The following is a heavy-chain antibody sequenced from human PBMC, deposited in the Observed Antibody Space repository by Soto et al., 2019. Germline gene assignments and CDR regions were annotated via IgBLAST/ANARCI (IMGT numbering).Heavy chain of an antibody. Sequence: QVQLQESGPGLVKPSQTLSLTCTVSGGSISSGGYYWSWIRQHPGKGLEWIGYIYYSGSTYYNPSLKSRVTISVDTSKNQFSRKLSSVTAADTAVYYCARVGCGGGSCYWVEAFGYFDYWGQGTLVTVSS. CDR1: GGSISSGGYY. D-gene: IGHD2-15*01. J-gene: IGHJ4*02. CDR3: ARVGCGGGSCYWVEAFGYFDY. CDR2: IYYSGST. V-gene: IGHV4-31*03.